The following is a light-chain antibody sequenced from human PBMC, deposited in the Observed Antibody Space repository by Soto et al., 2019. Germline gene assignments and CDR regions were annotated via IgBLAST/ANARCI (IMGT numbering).Light chain of an antibody. J-gene: IGKJ4*01. V-gene: IGKV3-11*01. CDR3: QQRQPYGDSPPLT. CDR1: QSVSRY. Sequence: ELVLTQSPATLSLSPGARATLSCRASQSVSRYLAWYQQKPGQAPRLLIYXASNRATGIPARFSGSGSVTDFTLTRSSLEPEDFAVYDCQQRQPYGDSPPLTFGGGTKVDIK. CDR2: XAS.